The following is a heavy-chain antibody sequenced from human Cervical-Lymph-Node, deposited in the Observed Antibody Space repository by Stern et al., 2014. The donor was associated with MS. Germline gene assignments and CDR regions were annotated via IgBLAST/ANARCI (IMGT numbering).Heavy chain of an antibody. CDR3: AKVYGSGPFDY. CDR2: ISGSDGST. CDR1: GFTFSSYA. J-gene: IGHJ4*02. V-gene: IGHV3-23*04. D-gene: IGHD6-19*01. Sequence: EVQLVESEGTLVQPGGTLRLPCAASGFTFSSYAMSWVRQPPGRGREWVSVISGSDGSTFYADSVKGRFTISRDNSKNTLFLQMNSLRAEDTAVYYCAKVYGSGPFDYWGQGTLVTVSS.